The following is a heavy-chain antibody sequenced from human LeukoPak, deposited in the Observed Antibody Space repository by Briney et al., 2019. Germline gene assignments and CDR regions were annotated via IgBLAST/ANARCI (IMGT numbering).Heavy chain of an antibody. D-gene: IGHD3-22*01. V-gene: IGHV3-33*01. J-gene: IGHJ6*02. CDR3: ARERVVAMTYGMDV. CDR2: IWYDGSNK. CDR1: GFTFSSYG. Sequence: QPGRSLRLSCAASGFTFSSYGMHWVRQAPGKGLEWVAVIWYDGSNKYYADSVKGRFTISRDNSKNTLCLQMNSLRAEDTAVYYCARERVVAMTYGMDVWGQGTTVTVSS.